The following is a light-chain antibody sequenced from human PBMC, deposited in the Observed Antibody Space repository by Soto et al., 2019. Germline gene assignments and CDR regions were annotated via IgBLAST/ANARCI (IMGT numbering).Light chain of an antibody. V-gene: IGKV1-17*03. CDR3: LQPHSYPLT. J-gene: IGKJ4*01. CDR1: QGVSVH. CDR2: TAS. Sequence: DIQMTQSPSVMSASVGDRVTITCRASQGVSVHLAWFQQKPGEVPKRLIYTASSLQSGVPSRFSGSGSGTSFNLTISSLQPEDFATYYCLQPHSYPLTSGGGTRVEIK.